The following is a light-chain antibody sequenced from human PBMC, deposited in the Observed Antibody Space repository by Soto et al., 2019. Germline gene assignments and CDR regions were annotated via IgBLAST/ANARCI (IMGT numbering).Light chain of an antibody. CDR2: EVS. CDR3: SSYTSSSTSLYV. Sequence: QSALTQPASVSGSPGQSITISCTGTSSDVGGYNYVSWYQQHPGKAPKLMIYEVSNRPSGVSNRFSGSKSGNTASLTISGLQAEDEAYYYCSSYTSSSTSLYVFGTGTKVTVL. CDR1: SSDVGGYNY. V-gene: IGLV2-14*01. J-gene: IGLJ1*01.